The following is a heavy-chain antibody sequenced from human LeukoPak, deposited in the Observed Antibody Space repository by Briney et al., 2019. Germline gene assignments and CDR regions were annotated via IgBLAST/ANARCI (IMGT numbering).Heavy chain of an antibody. J-gene: IGHJ4*02. Sequence: PSETLSLTCAAYGGSFSGYYWSWIRQPPGKGLEWIGEINHSGSTNYNPSLKSRVTISVDTSKNQFSLKLSSVTAADTAVYYCASGEYYYVYWGQGTLVTVSS. D-gene: IGHD3-10*02. CDR3: ASGEYYYVY. V-gene: IGHV4-34*01. CDR2: INHSGST. CDR1: GGSFSGYY.